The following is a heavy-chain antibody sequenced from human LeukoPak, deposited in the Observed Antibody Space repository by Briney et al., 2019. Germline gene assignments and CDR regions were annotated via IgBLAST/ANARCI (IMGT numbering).Heavy chain of an antibody. CDR2: ISSSGSTI. J-gene: IGHJ4*02. D-gene: IGHD6-19*01. Sequence: PGGSLGLSCAASGFTFSSYEMNWVRQAPGKGLEWVSYISSSGSTIYYAGSVKGRFTISRDNAKNSLYLQMNSLRAEDTAVYYCARDLGYSSGPNYWGQGTRVTVSS. CDR1: GFTFSSYE. V-gene: IGHV3-48*03. CDR3: ARDLGYSSGPNY.